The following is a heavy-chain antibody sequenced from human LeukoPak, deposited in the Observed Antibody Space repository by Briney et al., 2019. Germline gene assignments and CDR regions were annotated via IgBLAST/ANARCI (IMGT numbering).Heavy chain of an antibody. CDR3: ARDVEGGTFDI. Sequence: GGPLRLSCAASGFTFSRFWMNWVRQAPGRGLEWVANIDESGGRNNYVDSVKGRFTISRDNAKNSLFLEMSSLRDDDTAVYFCARDVEGGTFDIWGQGTTVTVSS. CDR2: IDESGGRN. CDR1: GFTFSRFW. V-gene: IGHV3-7*05. J-gene: IGHJ3*02.